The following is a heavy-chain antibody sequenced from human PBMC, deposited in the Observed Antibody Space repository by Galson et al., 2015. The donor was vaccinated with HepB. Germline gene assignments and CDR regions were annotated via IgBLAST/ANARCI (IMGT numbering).Heavy chain of an antibody. J-gene: IGHJ4*02. CDR2: IHPGDSDI. V-gene: IGHV5-51*01. CDR1: GYSFISYW. CDR3: ARLSLYYDSTGYRSYYFDD. Sequence: QSGAEVKKPGESLRISCKGSGYSFISYWIAWVRQMPGKGLEWMGIIHPGDSDIRYSPSFQGQVTISADKSTPSSHLQWSSLKASDTAMYYCARLSLYYDSTGYRSYYFDDWGQGTKGTVSS. D-gene: IGHD3-22*01.